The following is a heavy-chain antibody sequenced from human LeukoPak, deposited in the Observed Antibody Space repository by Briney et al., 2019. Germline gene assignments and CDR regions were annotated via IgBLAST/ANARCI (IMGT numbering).Heavy chain of an antibody. V-gene: IGHV3-9*01. CDR1: GGSISSYY. Sequence: LSLTCTVSGGSISSYYWSWIRQAPGKGLEWVSGISWNSGSIGYADSVKGRFTISRDNAKNSLYLQMNSLRAEDTALYYCATRRGGYWGQGTLVTVSS. J-gene: IGHJ4*02. D-gene: IGHD3-16*01. CDR2: ISWNSGSI. CDR3: ATRRGGY.